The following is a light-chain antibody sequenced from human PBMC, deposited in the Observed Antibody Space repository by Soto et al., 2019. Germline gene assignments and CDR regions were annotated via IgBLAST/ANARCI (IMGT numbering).Light chain of an antibody. CDR2: LGS. CDR1: QSLLDSAGYNY. Sequence: DIVMTQSPLSLPVTRGEPSSIYCRSSQSLLDSAGYNYLDWYLQKPGQSPQLLIYLGSNRDSGVPDRFSGSGSGTDFTLRISRVEADDVGVYYCMQALQTPRAFGQGTKVEIK. CDR3: MQALQTPRA. V-gene: IGKV2-28*01. J-gene: IGKJ1*01.